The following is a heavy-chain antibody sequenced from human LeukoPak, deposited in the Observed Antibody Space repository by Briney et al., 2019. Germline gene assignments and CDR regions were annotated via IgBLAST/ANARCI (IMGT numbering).Heavy chain of an antibody. Sequence: GGSLRLSCAASGFTFDDHDMHWVRQAPGKGLEWVSGITWDSGITAYADSVKGRFTISRDNAKNSLYLQMNSLRAEDTAVYYCSVPVHRRVGFGIWGQGTMVTVSS. CDR1: GFTFDDHD. D-gene: IGHD1-26*01. CDR3: SVPVHRRVGFGI. CDR2: ITWDSGIT. J-gene: IGHJ3*02. V-gene: IGHV3-9*01.